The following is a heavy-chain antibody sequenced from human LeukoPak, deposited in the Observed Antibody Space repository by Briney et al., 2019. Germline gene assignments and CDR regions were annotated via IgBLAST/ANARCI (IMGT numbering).Heavy chain of an antibody. CDR1: GGTFSSYA. J-gene: IGHJ3*02. V-gene: IGHV1-69*06. D-gene: IGHD3-22*01. Sequence: ASVTVSCKASGGTFSSYAISWVQQAPGQGLEWMGGIIPIFGTANYAQKFQGRVTITADKSTSTAYMELSSLRSEDTAVYYCARAKYYYDSSGYYQEPAFDIWGQGTMVTVSS. CDR3: ARAKYYYDSSGYYQEPAFDI. CDR2: IIPIFGTA.